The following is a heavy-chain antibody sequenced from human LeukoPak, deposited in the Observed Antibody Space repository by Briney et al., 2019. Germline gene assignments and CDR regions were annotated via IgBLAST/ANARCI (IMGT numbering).Heavy chain of an antibody. CDR3: ARGFWVVRGVVFDY. Sequence: GGSLRLSCAASGFTFSSYSMNWVRQAPGKGLEWVSSISSSSSYIYYADSVKGRFTISRDNAKNSQYLQMNSLRAEDTAVYYCARGFWVVRGVVFDYWGQGTLVTVSS. V-gene: IGHV3-21*01. CDR1: GFTFSSYS. D-gene: IGHD3-10*01. J-gene: IGHJ4*02. CDR2: ISSSSSYI.